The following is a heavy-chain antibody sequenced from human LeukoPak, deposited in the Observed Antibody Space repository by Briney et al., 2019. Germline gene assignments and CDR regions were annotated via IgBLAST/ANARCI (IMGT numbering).Heavy chain of an antibody. D-gene: IGHD2-21*01. CDR2: IKSKTDGGTT. CDR3: TLRRRGQHTEI. V-gene: IGHV3-15*01. Sequence: GGSLRLSCAASGFTFSNAWMSWVRQAPGKGLEWVGRIKSKTDGGTTDYAAPVKGRFTISRDDSKNTLYLQMNSLKTEDTAVYYCTLRRRGQHTEIWGQGTLVTVSS. J-gene: IGHJ4*02. CDR1: GFTFSNAW.